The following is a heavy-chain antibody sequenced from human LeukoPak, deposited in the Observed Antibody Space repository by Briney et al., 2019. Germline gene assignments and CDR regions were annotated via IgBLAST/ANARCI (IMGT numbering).Heavy chain of an antibody. J-gene: IGHJ5*02. CDR2: INHSGST. CDR3: ARGSSTLGGGDLFDP. CDR1: GGSFSGYY. V-gene: IGHV4-34*01. D-gene: IGHD2-21*02. Sequence: SETLSLTCAVYGGSFSGYYWSWIRQPPGKGLEWIGEINHSGSTKYNPSLKSRVTILVDTSKNQFSLKLTSVTAADTAVYYCARGSSTLGGGDLFDPWGQGTLVIVSS.